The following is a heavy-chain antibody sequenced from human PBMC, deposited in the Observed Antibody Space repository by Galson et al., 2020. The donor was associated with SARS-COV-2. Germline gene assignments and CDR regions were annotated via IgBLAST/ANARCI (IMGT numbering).Heavy chain of an antibody. D-gene: IGHD3-22*01. Sequence: SVKVSCKASGGTFSSYAISWVRQAPGQGLEWMGGIIPIFGTANYAQKFQGRVTITADESTSTAYMELSSLRSEDTAVYYCARTNYYDSSGYYYLPFDYWGQGTLVTVSS. V-gene: IGHV1-69*13. CDR1: GGTFSSYA. J-gene: IGHJ4*02. CDR3: ARTNYYDSSGYYYLPFDY. CDR2: IIPIFGTA.